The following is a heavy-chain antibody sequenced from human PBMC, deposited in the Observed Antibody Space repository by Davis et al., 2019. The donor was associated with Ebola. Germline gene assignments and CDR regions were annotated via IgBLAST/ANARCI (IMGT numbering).Heavy chain of an antibody. CDR2: IYYSGST. D-gene: IGHD6-13*01. Sequence: MPGGSLRLSCTVSGGSISSYYWSWIRQPPGKGLEWIGYIYYSGSTNYNPSLKSRVTISVDTSKNQFSLKLSSVTAADTAVYYCARGNSSSWYTNILDYWGQGTLVTVSS. V-gene: IGHV4-59*12. J-gene: IGHJ4*02. CDR1: GGSISSYY. CDR3: ARGNSSSWYTNILDY.